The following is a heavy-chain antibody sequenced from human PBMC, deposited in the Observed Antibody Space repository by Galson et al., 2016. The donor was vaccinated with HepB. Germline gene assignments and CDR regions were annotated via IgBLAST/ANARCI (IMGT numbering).Heavy chain of an antibody. D-gene: IGHD2-21*01. CDR3: AKQLLFRGIDS. V-gene: IGHV4-31*03. CDR2: ISHSGTT. CDR1: GDSLNSGFY. J-gene: IGHJ4*02. Sequence: TLSLTCTVSGDSLNSGFYWAWIRQRPGKGLEWMGHISHSGTTYYNPSVQSRLTISVDKSNNHFSLILRSVTAAATAVYFCAKQLLFRGIDSWGQGTLVTVSS.